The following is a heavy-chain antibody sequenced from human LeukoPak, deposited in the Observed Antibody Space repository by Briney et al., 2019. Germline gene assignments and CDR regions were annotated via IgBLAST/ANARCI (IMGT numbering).Heavy chain of an antibody. CDR1: GGSISSRDYY. D-gene: IGHD3-22*01. J-gene: IGHJ4*01. CDR3: ARHRDYYDT. Sequence: PSQTLSLTCTVSGGSISSRDYYWSWIRQPPGKDLEWIGYIYYTGSTYYNPSLEGRVTISIDMSKNQFSLRQSSVTAADTAVYFCARHRDYYDTWGHGTLVTVSS. CDR2: IYYTGST. V-gene: IGHV4-30-4*01.